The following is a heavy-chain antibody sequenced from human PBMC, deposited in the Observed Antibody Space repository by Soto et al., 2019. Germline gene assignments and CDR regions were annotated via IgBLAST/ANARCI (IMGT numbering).Heavy chain of an antibody. J-gene: IGHJ4*02. D-gene: IGHD1-26*01. Sequence: QVQLVESGGGVVQPGRSLRLSCAASGFTFSSYGMHWVRQAPGKGLEWVAVISYDGSNKYYADSVKGRFTISRDNSKNTLYLQMNSLRAEDTAVYYCAKTVGATTYDYWGQGTLGTGSA. CDR1: GFTFSSYG. CDR3: AKTVGATTYDY. V-gene: IGHV3-30*18. CDR2: ISYDGSNK.